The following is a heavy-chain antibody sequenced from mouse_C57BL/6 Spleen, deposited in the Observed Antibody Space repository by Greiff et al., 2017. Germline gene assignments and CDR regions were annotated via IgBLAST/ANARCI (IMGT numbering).Heavy chain of an antibody. CDR1: GYAFSSYW. D-gene: IGHD1-1*01. CDR3: AKITTVRYFDV. Sequence: VKLQESGAELVKPGASVKISCKASGYAFSSYWMNWVKQRPGKGLEWIGQIYPGDGDTNYNGKFKGKATLTADKSSSTAYMQLSSLTSEDSAVYFCAKITTVRYFDVWGTGTTVTVSS. CDR2: IYPGDGDT. V-gene: IGHV1-80*01. J-gene: IGHJ1*03.